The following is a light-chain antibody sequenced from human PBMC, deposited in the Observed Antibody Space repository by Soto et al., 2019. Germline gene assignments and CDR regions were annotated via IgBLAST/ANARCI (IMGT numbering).Light chain of an antibody. Sequence: QSALTQPASVSGSPGQSITISCTGTSSDVGGYNYVSWYQRHPGKAPKLMIYVVTNRPSGVSNRFSGSKSGNTASLTISGLQDEDEADYYCSSYTSSSTLLDVFGTGTKLTVL. V-gene: IGLV2-14*01. CDR3: SSYTSSSTLLDV. CDR1: SSDVGGYNY. CDR2: VVT. J-gene: IGLJ1*01.